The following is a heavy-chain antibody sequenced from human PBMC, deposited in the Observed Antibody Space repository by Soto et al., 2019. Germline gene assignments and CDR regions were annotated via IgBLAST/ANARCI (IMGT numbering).Heavy chain of an antibody. CDR2: VSGSGGST. Sequence: GGSLRLSCVASGFTFRTYAMSWVRQVPGKGLEWVSGVSGSGGSTNHADSVKGRFTVSRDNSRNTLYLQMNSLRAEDTAVYYCACLAWFGDPVPPFDCWGQGTVVTVSS. J-gene: IGHJ4*02. D-gene: IGHD3-10*01. V-gene: IGHV3-23*01. CDR1: GFTFRTYA. CDR3: ACLAWFGDPVPPFDC.